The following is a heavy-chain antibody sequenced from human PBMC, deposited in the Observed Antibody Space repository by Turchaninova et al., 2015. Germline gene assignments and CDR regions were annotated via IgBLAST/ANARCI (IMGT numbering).Heavy chain of an antibody. Sequence: QVQLVESGGGVVQPGRSLRLSCGASGFTFSTYGMHWVRQAPGKGEEWVAVIPYDGSIKYYAESVKGRFTISRDNSKNTLYLQMNSLRDEDTAVYYCVGGGRHFDYWGQGTLVTVSS. CDR2: IPYDGSIK. CDR3: VGGGRHFDY. J-gene: IGHJ4*02. D-gene: IGHD3-10*01. V-gene: IGHV3-30*03. CDR1: GFTFSTYG.